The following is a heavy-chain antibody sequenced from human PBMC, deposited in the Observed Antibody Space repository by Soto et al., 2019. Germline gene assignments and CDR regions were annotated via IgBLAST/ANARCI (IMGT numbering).Heavy chain of an antibody. CDR3: ARYSFGFAY. CDR1: GGSISSGGFS. J-gene: IGHJ4*02. Sequence: PSETLSLTCSVSGGSISSGGFSWSWIRQPPGKGLEWIRYIYYGGSTYYNPSLKSRVTMSVDRSKNQFSLELGSVTAADTAVYYCARYSFGFAYWGRGTLVTVSS. CDR2: IYYGGST. D-gene: IGHD5-18*01. V-gene: IGHV4-30-2*01.